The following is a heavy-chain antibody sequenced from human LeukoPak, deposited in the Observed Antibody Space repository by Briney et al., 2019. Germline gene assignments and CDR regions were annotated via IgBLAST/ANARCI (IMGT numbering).Heavy chain of an antibody. V-gene: IGHV3-7*05. J-gene: IGHJ4*02. D-gene: IGHD3/OR15-3a*01. CDR2: IKPDGSEK. CDR1: GITFSGNW. CDR3: ARDRDWSFDY. Sequence: QPGGSLRLSCADSGITFSGNWMSWVRQAPGKGLEWVAHIKPDGSEKYYVDSVRGRFTISRDNAENSLYLEMNSLRAEDTAVYYCARDRDWSFDYWGQGTLVTASS.